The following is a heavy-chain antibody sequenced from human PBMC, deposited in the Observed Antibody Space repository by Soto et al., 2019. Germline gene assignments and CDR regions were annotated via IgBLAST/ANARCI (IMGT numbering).Heavy chain of an antibody. J-gene: IGHJ5*02. V-gene: IGHV3-30*04. Sequence: QVQLVESGGGVVQPGRSLRLSCAASGFIFSRYAMHWVRQAPGKGLEWVALISDDGRTKYYADSVKDRFTISRDNSRNTLYLQMNSLSAEDTAVYYCTRADLTVTLSVFDPWGQGTLVTVSS. CDR2: ISDDGRTK. CDR3: TRADLTVTLSVFDP. D-gene: IGHD4-17*01. CDR1: GFIFSRYA.